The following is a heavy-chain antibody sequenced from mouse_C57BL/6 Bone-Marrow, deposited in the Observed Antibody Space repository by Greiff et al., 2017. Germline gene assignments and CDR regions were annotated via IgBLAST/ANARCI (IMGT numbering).Heavy chain of an antibody. CDR2: IYPSDSET. V-gene: IGHV1-61*01. Sequence: QVQLQQPGAELVRPGSSVKLSCKASGYTFTSYWMDWVKQRPGQGLEWIGNIYPSDSETHYNQKFKDKATLTVDKSSSTAYMQLSSLTSEDSAVYYCARGDYGSSGYYFDDWGQGTTLTVSS. CDR1: GYTFTSYW. D-gene: IGHD1-1*01. CDR3: ARGDYGSSGYYFDD. J-gene: IGHJ2*01.